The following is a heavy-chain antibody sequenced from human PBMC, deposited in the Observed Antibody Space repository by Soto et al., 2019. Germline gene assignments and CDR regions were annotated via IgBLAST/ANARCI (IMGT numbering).Heavy chain of an antibody. V-gene: IGHV1-8*01. D-gene: IGHD3-10*01. CDR1: GYSFATYD. CDR2: MSPTSGDT. J-gene: IGHJ4*02. CDR3: ARARSHYSAEDFDY. Sequence: QVQLVQSGAEVEKPGASVKVSYKASGYSFATYDINWVRQAPGQGLEWMGWMSPTSGDTGYAQNFQGRVTMTRKTSISTAYMELSSLRSEDTAIYYCARARSHYSAEDFDYWGQGTLVTVSS.